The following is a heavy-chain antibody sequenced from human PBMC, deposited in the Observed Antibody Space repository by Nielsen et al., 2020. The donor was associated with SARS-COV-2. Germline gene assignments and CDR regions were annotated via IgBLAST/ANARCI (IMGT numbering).Heavy chain of an antibody. D-gene: IGHD1-26*01. CDR1: GYSFTSYW. CDR3: ARLGIVGNTYFDH. CDR2: IFPTDSDT. Sequence: KVSCKGSGYSFTSYWIGWVRQMPGKRLEWMGIIFPTDSDTRYSPSFQGQVTISADKAISTAYLQWTNLKASDTAMYYCARLGIVGNTYFDHWGQGSLVTVSS. V-gene: IGHV5-51*01. J-gene: IGHJ4*02.